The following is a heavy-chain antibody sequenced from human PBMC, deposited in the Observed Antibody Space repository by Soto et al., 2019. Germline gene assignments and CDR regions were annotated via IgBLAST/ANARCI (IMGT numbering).Heavy chain of an antibody. J-gene: IGHJ4*02. Sequence: QVQLVQSGAEVKKPGASVKLSCKASGYTFTSYYLHWVRQAPGQGLEWMGTINPSGGSTNYAQKFQGRGTMTRETSTRTVYLYLNSLRSEDTAVYYCARGDYYGSGHYFDYWGQGTLATVSS. V-gene: IGHV1-46*01. CDR3: ARGDYYGSGHYFDY. D-gene: IGHD3-10*01. CDR2: INPSGGST. CDR1: GYTFTSYY.